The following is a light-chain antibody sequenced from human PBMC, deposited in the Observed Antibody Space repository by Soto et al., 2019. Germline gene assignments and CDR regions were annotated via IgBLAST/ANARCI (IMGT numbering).Light chain of an antibody. Sequence: QSALTQPASASGSRGQSITISCTGTSSDVGGYHFVSWYQQHPGKAPKLIISEVRNRPSGVSDRFSGSRSGNTASLTISGLQPEDEADYYCTSFTLNSLYVFGTGTKVTVL. CDR3: TSFTLNSLYV. CDR2: EVR. J-gene: IGLJ1*01. CDR1: SSDVGGYHF. V-gene: IGLV2-14*01.